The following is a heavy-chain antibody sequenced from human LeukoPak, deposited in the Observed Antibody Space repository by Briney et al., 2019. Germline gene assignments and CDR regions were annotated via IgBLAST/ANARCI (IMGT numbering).Heavy chain of an antibody. D-gene: IGHD1-26*01. V-gene: IGHV3-23*01. CDR1: GFTFTSYG. Sequence: GGSLRLSCAASGFTFTSYGMSWVRQAPGKGLEWVSTITGSGGSTYYADSVKGRFTISRDNSKNTLFLQMNSLRAEDSAVYYCAKVRGGSYLEIDYWGQGTLVTVST. CDR2: ITGSGGST. CDR3: AKVRGGSYLEIDY. J-gene: IGHJ4*02.